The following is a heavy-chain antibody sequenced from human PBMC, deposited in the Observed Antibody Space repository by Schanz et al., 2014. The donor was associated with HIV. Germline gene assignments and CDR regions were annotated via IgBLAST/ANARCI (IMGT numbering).Heavy chain of an antibody. Sequence: QVQLVQSGVEVKKPGASVKVSCKASGFTLTSYAIVWVRQAPGQGLEWMGGIIPIFATTKYAQKFQGRVTIIADESTSTAYMELSSLRSADTAVYFCARAAFSSEYYYGMDVWGQGTTVTVSS. CDR2: IIPIFATT. CDR1: GFTLTSYA. CDR3: ARAAFSSEYYYGMDV. D-gene: IGHD3-3*02. J-gene: IGHJ6*02. V-gene: IGHV1-69*13.